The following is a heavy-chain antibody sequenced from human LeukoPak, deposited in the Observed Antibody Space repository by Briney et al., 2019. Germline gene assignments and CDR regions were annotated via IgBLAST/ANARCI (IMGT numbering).Heavy chain of an antibody. CDR1: GGSISSYF. V-gene: IGHV4-4*07. CDR3: ARDPEGHGNYFDY. J-gene: IGHJ4*02. Sequence: SETLSLTCTVSGGSISSYFCTWIRQPAGKGLEWIGRIHTSGSTNYNPSLKSRVTMSVDTSKNQFSLKLSSVTAADTAVYYCARDPEGHGNYFDYWGQGALVAVSS. CDR2: IHTSGST. D-gene: IGHD1-14*01.